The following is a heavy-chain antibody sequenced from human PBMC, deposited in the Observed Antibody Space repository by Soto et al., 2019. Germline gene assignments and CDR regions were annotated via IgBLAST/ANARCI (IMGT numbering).Heavy chain of an antibody. V-gene: IGHV1-58*02. Sequence: SVKVSCKASSYTFSTYAINWVRQAPGQRLEWIGWLVVGSGNTHYAQHFQERGTLTRDMATGTAYMELSSLRSEDTAVYYCAKGLTGIHGGWFDPWGQGTLVTVSS. CDR1: SYTFSTYA. CDR3: AKGLTGIHGGWFDP. CDR2: LVVGSGNT. D-gene: IGHD1-20*01. J-gene: IGHJ5*02.